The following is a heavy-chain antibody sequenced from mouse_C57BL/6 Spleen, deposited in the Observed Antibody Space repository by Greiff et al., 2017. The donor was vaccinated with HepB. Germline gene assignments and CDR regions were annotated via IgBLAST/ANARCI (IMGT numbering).Heavy chain of an antibody. Sequence: VQLQESGPGLVQPSQSLSITCTVSGFSLTSYGVHWVRQSPGKGLEWLGVIWSGGSTDYNAAFISRLSISKDNSKSQVFFKMNSLQADDTAIYYCANDSDVGAWFAYWGQGTLVTVSA. CDR3: ANDSDVGAWFAY. CDR1: GFSLTSYG. J-gene: IGHJ3*01. D-gene: IGHD2-4*01. V-gene: IGHV2-2*01. CDR2: IWSGGST.